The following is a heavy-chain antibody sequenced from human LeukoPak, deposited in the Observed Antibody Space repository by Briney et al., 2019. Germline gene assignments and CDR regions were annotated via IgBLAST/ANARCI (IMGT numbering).Heavy chain of an antibody. CDR1: GFTFSIYA. J-gene: IGHJ4*02. CDR3: AKGQTSESRFDY. Sequence: PGGSLRLSCAASGFTSGFTFSIYAMSWVRQTPGKGLEWVSVITGNSGDTYYADSVKGRFTISRDNSTNTLYLQMNSLRAEDTAVYYCAKGQTSESRFDYWGQGTLVTVSS. CDR2: ITGNSGDT. V-gene: IGHV3-23*01.